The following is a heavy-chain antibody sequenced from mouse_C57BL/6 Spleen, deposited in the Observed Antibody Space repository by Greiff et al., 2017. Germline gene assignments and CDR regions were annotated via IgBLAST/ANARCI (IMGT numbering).Heavy chain of an antibody. J-gene: IGHJ2*01. CDR2: ISDGGSYT. CDR1: GFTFSSYA. CDR3: ARLFTTVVATDY. D-gene: IGHD1-1*01. V-gene: IGHV5-4*01. Sequence: EVQLVESGGGLVKPGGSLKLSCAASGFTFSSYAMSWVRQTPEKRLEWVATISDGGSYTYYPDNVKGRFTISRDNAKNNLYLQMSHLKSEDTAMYYCARLFTTVVATDYWGQGTTLTVSS.